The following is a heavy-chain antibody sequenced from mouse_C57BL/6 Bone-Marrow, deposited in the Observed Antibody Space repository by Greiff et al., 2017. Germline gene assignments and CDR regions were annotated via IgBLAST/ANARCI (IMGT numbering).Heavy chain of an antibody. J-gene: IGHJ4*01. CDR3: ARKDGNAGVDY. D-gene: IGHD2-1*01. CDR1: GFNINDYY. V-gene: IGHV14-2*01. Sequence: VQLQQSGAELVKPGASVKLSCTASGFNINDYYMHWVKQRTEQGLEWIGRIDPADSETKYAPKFQGKATITADTSSNTAYLQLSSLTSEDTAVDYCARKDGNAGVDYWGQGTSVTVSS. CDR2: IDPADSET.